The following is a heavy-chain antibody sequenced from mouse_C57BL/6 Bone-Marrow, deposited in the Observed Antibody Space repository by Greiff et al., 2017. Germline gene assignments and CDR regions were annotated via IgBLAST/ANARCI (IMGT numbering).Heavy chain of an antibody. D-gene: IGHD1-1*01. CDR1: GYTFTSYG. J-gene: IGHJ1*03. CDR2: FNIGNGYT. Sequence: EVQLQQSGAELVRPGSSVKMSCKTSGYTFTSYGINWVKQRPGQGLECIGNFNIGNGYTEYNEKFTGKATLTSDTSSSTAYMQLSSLTSEDSAIYFCARNSYYGSSYGYFDVWGTGTTVTVSS. V-gene: IGHV1-58*01. CDR3: ARNSYYGSSYGYFDV.